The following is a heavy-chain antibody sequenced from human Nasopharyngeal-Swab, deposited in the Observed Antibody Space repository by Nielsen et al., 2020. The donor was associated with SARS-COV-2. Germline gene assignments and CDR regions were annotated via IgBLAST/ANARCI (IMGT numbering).Heavy chain of an antibody. V-gene: IGHV1-18*01. CDR3: ARESSIAVAGAIFDY. Sequence: ASVTVSRQASGYTFTSYGISWVRQAPGQGLEWMGWISAYNGNTNYAQKLQGRVTMTTDTSTSTAYMELRSLRSDDTAVYYCARESSIAVAGAIFDYWGQGTLVTVSS. J-gene: IGHJ4*02. CDR2: ISAYNGNT. CDR1: GYTFTSYG. D-gene: IGHD6-19*01.